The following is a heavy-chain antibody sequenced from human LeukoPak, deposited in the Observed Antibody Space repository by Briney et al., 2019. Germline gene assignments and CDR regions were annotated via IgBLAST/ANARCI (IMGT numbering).Heavy chain of an antibody. CDR3: ARFLTMVRANWFDP. CDR2: INHSGST. Sequence: PSETLSLTCAVYGGSFSGYYWSWIRQPPGKGLEWIGEINHSGSTNYNPSLKSRVTISVDTSKNQFSLKLSSVTAADTAVYYCARFLTMVRANWFDPWGQGTLVTVSS. J-gene: IGHJ5*02. V-gene: IGHV4-34*01. CDR1: GGSFSGYY. D-gene: IGHD3-10*01.